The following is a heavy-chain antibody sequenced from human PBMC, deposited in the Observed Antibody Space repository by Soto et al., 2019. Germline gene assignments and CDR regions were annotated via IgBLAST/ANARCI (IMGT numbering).Heavy chain of an antibody. CDR3: AKGRTNSSRGWCTSIDYESVRDV. V-gene: IGHV3-23*01. CDR2: ISGSGGST. Sequence: GGSLSLSCAAPGFPFISYAMSWVRQAPGPALEWVSAISGSGGSTYYADSVKGRFTISRDNSKNTLYLQMNSLRAEDTAVYYCAKGRTNSSRGWCTSIDYESVRDVWGQGTTVIV. D-gene: IGHD6-19*01. J-gene: IGHJ6*02. CDR1: GFPFISYA.